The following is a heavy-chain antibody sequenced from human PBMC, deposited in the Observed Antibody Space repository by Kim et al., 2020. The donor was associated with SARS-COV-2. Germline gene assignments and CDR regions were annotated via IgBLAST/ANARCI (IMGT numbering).Heavy chain of an antibody. CDR1: GYTFTSYG. CDR2: ISAYNGNT. J-gene: IGHJ2*01. V-gene: IGHV1-18*01. Sequence: ASVKVSCKASGYTFTSYGISWVRQAPGQGLEWMGWISAYNGNTNYAQKLQGRVTMTTDTSTSTAYMELRSLRSDDTAVYYCARTPHYDILTGYYMGPWWYFDLWGRGTLVTVSS. CDR3: ARTPHYDILTGYYMGPWWYFDL. D-gene: IGHD3-9*01.